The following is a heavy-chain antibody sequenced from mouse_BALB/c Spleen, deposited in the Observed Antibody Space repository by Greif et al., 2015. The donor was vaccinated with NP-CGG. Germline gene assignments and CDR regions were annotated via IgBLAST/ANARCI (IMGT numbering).Heavy chain of an antibody. J-gene: IGHJ4*01. CDR3: ARKDNRGYAMDY. V-gene: IGHV1-69*02. CDR1: GYTFTSYW. Sequence: QVQLQQSGAELVKPGASVKLSCKASGYTFTSYWMHWVKQRPGQGLEWIGEIDPSDSYTNYNQKFKGKATLTVDRSSSTAYMQLSSLTSEDSAVYYCARKDNRGYAMDYWCQGSSVTVSS. D-gene: IGHD1-3*01. CDR2: IDPSDSYT.